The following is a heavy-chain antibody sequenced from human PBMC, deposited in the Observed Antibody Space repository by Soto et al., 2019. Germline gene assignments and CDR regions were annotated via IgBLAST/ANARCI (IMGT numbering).Heavy chain of an antibody. CDR2: IIPIFGTA. J-gene: IGHJ6*02. D-gene: IGHD5-12*01. CDR3: ASTSGYDPWRGQRDYYYYGMDV. Sequence: GASVKVSCKASGGTFSSYAISWVRQAPGQGLEWMGGIIPIFGTANYAQKFQGRVTITADESTSTAYMELSSLRSEDTAVYYCASTSGYDPWRGQRDYYYYGMDVWGQGTTVTVSS. CDR1: GGTFSSYA. V-gene: IGHV1-69*13.